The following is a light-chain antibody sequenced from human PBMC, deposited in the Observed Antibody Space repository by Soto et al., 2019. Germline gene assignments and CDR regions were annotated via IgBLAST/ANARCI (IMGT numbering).Light chain of an antibody. V-gene: IGKV2-30*01. CDR1: QSLKDSDGNTY. J-gene: IGKJ2*01. Sequence: DVVMTQSPLSLPVTLGQPASISCRSSQSLKDSDGNTYLNWLQQRPGQSPRRLIYKVSNRDSGVPDRFSGSGSGTDFTLKISRVEAEDIGVYYCMQGTHWPPYTFGQGTKLEIK. CDR3: MQGTHWPPYT. CDR2: KVS.